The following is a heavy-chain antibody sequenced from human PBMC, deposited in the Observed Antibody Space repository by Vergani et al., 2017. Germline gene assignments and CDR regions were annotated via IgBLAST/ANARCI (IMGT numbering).Heavy chain of an antibody. CDR3: AREGDYDSSGYYYRYFDY. Sequence: QVQLQESGPGLVKSSETLSLTCSVSFDSIRNLYCNWIRQPPGKGLEWIGSIHYSENTNYNPSLKTRVTISVDTSKNQFSLTLTSVTAADTAVYYCAREGDYDSSGYYYRYFDYWGQGTLVTVSS. V-gene: IGHV4-59*11. CDR1: FDSIRNLY. CDR2: IHYSENT. J-gene: IGHJ4*02. D-gene: IGHD3-22*01.